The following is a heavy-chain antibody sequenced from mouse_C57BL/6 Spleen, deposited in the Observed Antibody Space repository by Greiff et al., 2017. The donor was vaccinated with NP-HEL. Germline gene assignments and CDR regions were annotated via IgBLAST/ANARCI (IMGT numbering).Heavy chain of an antibody. D-gene: IGHD2-4*01. CDR1: GFTFSNYW. J-gene: IGHJ2*01. CDR2: IRLKSDNYAT. V-gene: IGHV6-3*01. CDR3: TGGEFPRLRHYFDY. Sequence: EVMLVESGGGLVQPGGSMKLSCVASGFTFSNYWMNWVRQSPEKGLEWVAQIRLKSDNYATHYAESVKGRFTISRDDSKSSVYLQMNNLRAEDTGIYYCTGGEFPRLRHYFDYWGQGTTLTVSS.